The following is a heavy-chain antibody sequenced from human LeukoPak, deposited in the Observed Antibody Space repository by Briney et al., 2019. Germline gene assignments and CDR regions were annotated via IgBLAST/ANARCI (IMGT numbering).Heavy chain of an antibody. CDR1: GGSISGYF. CDR2: IYSSGSN. V-gene: IGHV4-4*07. D-gene: IGHD5-12*01. J-gene: IGHJ4*02. Sequence: PSETLSLTCTVSGGSISGYFWTWIRQPAGKGLEWIGRIYSSGSNNYNPSFKSRVTMSLDTSKNHFSLNLTSVTAADTAVYYCAREPTSGREPTSGRPLDYWGQGTLVTVSS. CDR3: AREPTSGREPTSGRPLDY.